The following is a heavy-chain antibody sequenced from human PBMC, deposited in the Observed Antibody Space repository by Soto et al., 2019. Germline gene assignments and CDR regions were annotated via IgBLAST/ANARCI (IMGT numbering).Heavy chain of an antibody. CDR3: ATSNWFDP. J-gene: IGHJ5*02. V-gene: IGHV4-39*01. CDR1: GGSISSRGYY. CDR2: IHYSGST. Sequence: QLQLQESGPGLVKPSETLSLTCTVSGGSISSRGYYWGWIRQPPGKGLEWIGTIHYSGSTYYNPSXKSRVTISVDTSKHQFSLKLSSVTAADTAVYYCATSNWFDPWGQGTLVTVSS.